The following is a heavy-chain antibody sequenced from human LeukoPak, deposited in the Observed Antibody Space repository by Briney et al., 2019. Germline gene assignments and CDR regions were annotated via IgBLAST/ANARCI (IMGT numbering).Heavy chain of an antibody. CDR1: GFTVSTNY. CDR2: IQSGDST. CDR3: AREATYSSYYTPRHFDY. Sequence: QAGGSLRLSCAASGFTVSTNYMSWVRQAPGKGLEWVSSIQSGDSTYYADSVKGRFTISRDHSKNTLYLHMNSLRAEDTAVYYCAREATYSSYYTPRHFDYWGQGTPVTVSS. V-gene: IGHV3-53*01. J-gene: IGHJ4*02. D-gene: IGHD6-6*01.